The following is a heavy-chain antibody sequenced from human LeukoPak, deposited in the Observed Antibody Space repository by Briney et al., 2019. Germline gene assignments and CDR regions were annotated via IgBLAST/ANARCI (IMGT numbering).Heavy chain of an antibody. CDR3: ARGISYYYYGMDV. CDR1: GFTFSKYG. V-gene: IGHV3-33*01. CDR2: IWIDGSNK. J-gene: IGHJ6*02. D-gene: IGHD3-3*02. Sequence: GGSLRLSCAASGFTFSKYGMHWVRQAPGKGLEWVAVIWIDGSNKYYADSVKGLFTISRYNSKNTLYLQMNSLRAEDTAVYYCARGISYYYYGMDVWGQGATVTVSS.